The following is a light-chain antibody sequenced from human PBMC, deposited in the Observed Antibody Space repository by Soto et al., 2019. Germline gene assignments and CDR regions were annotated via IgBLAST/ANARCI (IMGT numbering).Light chain of an antibody. V-gene: IGKV1-9*01. Sequence: DIQLTQSPSFLSASVGDRVTISCRARQGIRVYLAWNQQKPGKAPKHLIYGASTLQSGVLSRFSGSASGTDFTLTISSLQPEDFATYFCQQFNAYPLTFGGGTKLDIK. CDR1: QGIRVY. CDR3: QQFNAYPLT. CDR2: GAS. J-gene: IGKJ4*01.